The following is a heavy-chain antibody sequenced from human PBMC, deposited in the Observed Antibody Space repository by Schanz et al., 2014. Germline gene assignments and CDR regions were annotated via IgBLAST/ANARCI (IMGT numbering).Heavy chain of an antibody. CDR2: IWNNGVTK. D-gene: IGHD4-17*01. CDR3: ARPRFDYGEVDY. CDR1: GFTFSSYG. J-gene: IGHJ4*02. Sequence: QVQLVESGGGVVQFGRSLRLSCVASGFTFSSYGMHWVRQAPGKGLEWVAVIWNNGVTKYYADSVRGRFTISRDRFQNTLYLRMSSLRAEDTAVYYCARPRFDYGEVDYWGQGTLVTGSS. V-gene: IGHV3-33*01.